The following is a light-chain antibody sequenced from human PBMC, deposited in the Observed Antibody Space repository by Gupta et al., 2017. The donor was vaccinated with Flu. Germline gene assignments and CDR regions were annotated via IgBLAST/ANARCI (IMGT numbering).Light chain of an antibody. V-gene: IGKV1-33*01. Sequence: DIQMTQSPSSLSASVGDRVTITCQASQDISNYLNWYQQKPGKAPKLLIYDASNLETGVPSRFSGSGSGTDFTFTISSLQPEDIATYYCQQYDIRLTFGGGTKVEIK. CDR3: QQYDIRLT. J-gene: IGKJ4*01. CDR2: DAS. CDR1: QDISNY.